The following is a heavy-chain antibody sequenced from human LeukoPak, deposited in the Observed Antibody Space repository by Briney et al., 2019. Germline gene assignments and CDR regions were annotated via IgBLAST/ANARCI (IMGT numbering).Heavy chain of an antibody. D-gene: IGHD3-10*01. CDR1: GFTFSSYA. CDR2: ISGSGGST. J-gene: IGHJ4*02. CDR3: AKGFYGSGSYILFDY. Sequence: PGGSLRLSCAASGFTFSSYAMSWVRQAPGKGLEWVSAISGSGGSTYYADSVKGRSTISRDDSKNTLYLQMNSLRAEDTAVYYCAKGFYGSGSYILFDYWGQGTLVTVSS. V-gene: IGHV3-23*01.